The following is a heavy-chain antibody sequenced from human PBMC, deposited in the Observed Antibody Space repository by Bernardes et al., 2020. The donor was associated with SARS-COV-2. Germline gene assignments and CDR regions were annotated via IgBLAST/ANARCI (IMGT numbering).Heavy chain of an antibody. J-gene: IGHJ4*02. CDR2: IYYSGST. Sequence: SETLSLTCTVSGGSISSSSYYWGWIRQPPGKGLEWIGSIYYSGSTYYNPSLKSRVTISVDTSKNQFSLKLSSVTAADTAVYYCARRRGMTDVTAFDYWGQGTLVTVSS. D-gene: IGHD3-16*01. CDR1: GGSISSSSYY. V-gene: IGHV4-39*01. CDR3: ARRRGMTDVTAFDY.